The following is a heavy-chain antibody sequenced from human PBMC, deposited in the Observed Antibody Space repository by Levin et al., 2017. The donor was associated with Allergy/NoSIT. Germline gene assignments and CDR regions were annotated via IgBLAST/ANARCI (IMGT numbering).Heavy chain of an antibody. CDR3: AKSTVTTWSGAFDI. J-gene: IGHJ3*02. CDR1: GFTFSSYA. V-gene: IGHV3-30-3*01. D-gene: IGHD4-17*01. Sequence: GESLKISCAASGFTFSSYAMHWVRQAPGKGLEWVAVISYDGSNKYYADSVKGRFTISRDNSKNTLYLQMNSLRAEDTAVYYCAKSTVTTWSGAFDIWGQGTMVTVSS. CDR2: ISYDGSNK.